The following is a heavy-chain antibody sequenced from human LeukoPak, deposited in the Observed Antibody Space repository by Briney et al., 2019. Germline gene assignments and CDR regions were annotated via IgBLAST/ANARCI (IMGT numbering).Heavy chain of an antibody. Sequence: GGSLRLSCAASGFTFSSYWMNWVRQAPGKGLVWVSRIASDGSSTTYADSVKGRFSISRDNAKNTLYLQMNSLRAEDTAVYYCAKDQVVRGVINDYYFDYWGQGTLVTVSS. D-gene: IGHD3-10*01. J-gene: IGHJ4*02. CDR2: IASDGSST. CDR1: GFTFSSYW. V-gene: IGHV3-74*01. CDR3: AKDQVVRGVINDYYFDY.